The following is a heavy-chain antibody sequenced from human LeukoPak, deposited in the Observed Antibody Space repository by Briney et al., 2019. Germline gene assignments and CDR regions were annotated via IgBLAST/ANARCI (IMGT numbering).Heavy chain of an antibody. J-gene: IGHJ3*02. D-gene: IGHD6-13*01. CDR3: ARVYSSSWYGGAFDI. CDR2: IIPIFGTA. Sequence: GSSVKVSCKASGGTFSSYAISWVRQAPGQGLEWMGGIIPIFGTANYAQKFQGRVTITAGKSTSTAYMELSSLRSEDTAVYYCARVYSSSWYGGAFDIWGQGTMVTVSS. V-gene: IGHV1-69*06. CDR1: GGTFSSYA.